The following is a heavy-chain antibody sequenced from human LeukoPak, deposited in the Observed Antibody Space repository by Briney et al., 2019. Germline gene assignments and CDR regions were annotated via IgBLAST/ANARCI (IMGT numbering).Heavy chain of an antibody. J-gene: IGHJ4*02. CDR1: GGSISSGGYY. D-gene: IGHD6-13*01. CDR2: IYYSGST. CDR3: AAYSSSWYVPFDY. Sequence: SQTLSLTCTVSGGSISSGGYYWSWIRQHPGKGPEWIGYIYYSGSTYYNPSLKSRVTISLDTSKNQFSLKLSSVTAADTAVYYCAAYSSSWYVPFDYWGQGTLVTVSS. V-gene: IGHV4-31*03.